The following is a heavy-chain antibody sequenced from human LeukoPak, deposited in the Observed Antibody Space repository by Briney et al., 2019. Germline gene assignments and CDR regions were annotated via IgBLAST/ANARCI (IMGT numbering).Heavy chain of an antibody. D-gene: IGHD1-26*01. V-gene: IGHV3-53*01. CDR3: ARIYSGSHYS. J-gene: IGHJ4*02. CDR1: GFIVNTYY. CDR2: IYSDGST. Sequence: GGSLRLSCAVSGFIVNTYYMRWVRQAPGKGLEWVSIIYSDGSTYYADSVKGRFTISRDTSKNTLFLQMNSLRAEDTAVYYCARIYSGSHYSWGQGTLVTISS.